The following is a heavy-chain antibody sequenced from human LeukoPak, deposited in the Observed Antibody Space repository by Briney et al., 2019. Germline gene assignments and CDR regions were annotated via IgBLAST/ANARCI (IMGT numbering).Heavy chain of an antibody. CDR1: GFTVSGTH. Sequence: PGGSLRLSCTASGFTVSGTHMSWVRQAPGKGLEWVPAMYTGGTTYYADSVQGRFTLSRDPSKNSLYLHMNILRLDDTAVYYCAKDEATSGGGLASWGQGTLVTVSS. D-gene: IGHD3-16*01. J-gene: IGHJ4*02. CDR2: MYTGGTT. CDR3: AKDEATSGGGLAS. V-gene: IGHV3-53*01.